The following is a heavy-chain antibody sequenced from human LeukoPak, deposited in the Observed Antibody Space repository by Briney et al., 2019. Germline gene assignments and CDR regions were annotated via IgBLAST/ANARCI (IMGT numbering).Heavy chain of an antibody. D-gene: IGHD6-13*01. CDR3: AKSVTAAGTYAFDI. CDR1: GFTFSSYA. J-gene: IGHJ3*02. Sequence: SGGSLRLSCAASGFTFSSYAMSWARQAPGKGLEWVSSLRGNGGSTEYVDSVRGRFVISRDNSRNTLYLQMNSLRAEDTAVYYCAKSVTAAGTYAFDIWGQGTVVTVSS. CDR2: LRGNGGST. V-gene: IGHV3-23*01.